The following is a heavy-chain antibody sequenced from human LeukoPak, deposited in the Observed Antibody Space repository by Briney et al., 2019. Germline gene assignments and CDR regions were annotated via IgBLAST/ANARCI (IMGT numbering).Heavy chain of an antibody. V-gene: IGHV3-21*01. J-gene: IGHJ4*02. CDR2: INSGGSYI. CDR1: GLTFISHA. Sequence: GGSLNLSWQASGLTFISHARHWFRQAQGKGLEWVSSINSGGSYILYADSVKGRFTISRDNSKNTLYLQMNSLRAEDTAVYYCAIPERSYYLPIDYWGQGTLVTVSS. D-gene: IGHD1-26*01. CDR3: AIPERSYYLPIDY.